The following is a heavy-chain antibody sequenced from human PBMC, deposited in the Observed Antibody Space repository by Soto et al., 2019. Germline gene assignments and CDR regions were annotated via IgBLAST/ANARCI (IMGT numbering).Heavy chain of an antibody. D-gene: IGHD3-9*01. CDR2: IKSKTDGGTT. CDR3: TTDPLPYFDWFHTSHDTFDI. Sequence: EVQLVESGGGLVKPGGSLRLSCAASGFTFSNAWMSWVRQAPGKGLEWVGRIKSKTDGGTTDYAAPVKGRFTISRDDSKNTLYLQMNSLKTEDTAVYYCTTDPLPYFDWFHTSHDTFDIWGEGTMVTVSS. CDR1: GFTFSNAW. J-gene: IGHJ3*02. V-gene: IGHV3-15*01.